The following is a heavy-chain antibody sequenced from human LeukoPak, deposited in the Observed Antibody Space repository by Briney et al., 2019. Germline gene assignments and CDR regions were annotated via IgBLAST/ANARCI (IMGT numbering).Heavy chain of an antibody. D-gene: IGHD1-26*01. CDR1: GFTFSSYW. Sequence: GGSLRLSCAASGFTFSSYWMHWVRHAPGKGLVWVSRINSDGSSTSYADSVKGRFNISRDNAKNTLYLQMNSLRAEDTAVYYCARVGALIDYWGQGTLGTVSA. CDR3: ARVGALIDY. CDR2: INSDGSST. J-gene: IGHJ4*02. V-gene: IGHV3-74*01.